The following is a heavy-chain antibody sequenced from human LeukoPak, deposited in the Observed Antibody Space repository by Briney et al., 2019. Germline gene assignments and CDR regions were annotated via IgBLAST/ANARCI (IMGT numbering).Heavy chain of an antibody. Sequence: PSETLSLTCTGSGGSISSSSYYWGWIRQPPGKGLEWIGSIYYSGSTYYNPSLKSRVTISVDTSKNQFSLKLSSVTAADTAVYYCASYYDSSGYYYRYYYYMDVWGKGTTVAVSS. CDR1: GGSISSSSYY. CDR3: ASYYDSSGYYYRYYYYMDV. CDR2: IYYSGST. D-gene: IGHD3-22*01. V-gene: IGHV4-39*01. J-gene: IGHJ6*03.